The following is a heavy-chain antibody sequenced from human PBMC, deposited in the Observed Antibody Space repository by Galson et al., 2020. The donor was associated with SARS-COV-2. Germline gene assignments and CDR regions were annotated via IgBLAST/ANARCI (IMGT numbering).Heavy chain of an antibody. Sequence: GESLKISCAASGFTLVTYAMHWVRQAPGKGLEWVAVISYAGSNKYQADSVRGRFTISRDNRKNILSLEMNNLRIEDTAVYYCARAHTSGWGKIDNWGQGTLVTVSS. CDR1: GFTLVTYA. J-gene: IGHJ4*02. V-gene: IGHV3-30-3*01. CDR3: ARAHTSGWGKIDN. D-gene: IGHD6-19*01. CDR2: ISYAGSNK.